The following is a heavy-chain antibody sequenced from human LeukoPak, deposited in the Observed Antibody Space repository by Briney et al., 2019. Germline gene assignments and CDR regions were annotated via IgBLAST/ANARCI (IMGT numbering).Heavy chain of an antibody. CDR2: IYYSGST. D-gene: IGHD2-21*01. CDR1: GGSISSYY. Sequence: SETLSLTCTVSGGSISSYYWSWIRQPPGKGLEWIGYIYYSGSTNYNPSLKSRVTISVDTSKNQFSLKLSSVTAADTAVYYCARNVIPQRGLIKVPGQMDVWGKGTTVTVSS. V-gene: IGHV4-59*01. J-gene: IGHJ6*04. CDR3: ARNVIPQRGLIKVPGQMDV.